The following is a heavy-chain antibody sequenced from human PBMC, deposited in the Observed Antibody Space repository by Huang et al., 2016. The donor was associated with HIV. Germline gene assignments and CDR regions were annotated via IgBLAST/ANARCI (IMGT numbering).Heavy chain of an antibody. CDR3: ARLHFDLWSGYYMAFDY. J-gene: IGHJ4*02. V-gene: IGHV4-39*01. CDR2: IYYTGTP. Sequence: QVQLQESGPGLVKPSETLSLTCVVSGGSISNKNYYWGWIRQPPGKGLEGIGSIYYTGTPYYNPSLKSRVTMSGDTPKNQFSLKVNSVTAADTAVYYCARLHFDLWSGYYMAFDYWGQGTLVTVSS. CDR1: GGSISNKNYY. D-gene: IGHD3-3*01.